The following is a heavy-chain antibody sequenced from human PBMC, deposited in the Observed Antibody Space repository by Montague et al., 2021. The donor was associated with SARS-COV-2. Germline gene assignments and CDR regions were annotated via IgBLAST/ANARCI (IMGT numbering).Heavy chain of an antibody. CDR1: GGSISSYY. CDR2: IHTSGST. V-gene: IGHV4-4*07. CDR3: ASGKYYDFWSGYYSHDYVSGMDV. J-gene: IGHJ6*02. Sequence: SETLSLTCTVSGGSISSYYWSRIRQSAGKGLEWIGRIHTSGSTDXXSSLNSRVTMSVDTSKNQFSLKLSSVTAADTAVYYCASGKYYDFWSGYYSHDYVSGMDVWGQGTTVTVSS. D-gene: IGHD3-3*01.